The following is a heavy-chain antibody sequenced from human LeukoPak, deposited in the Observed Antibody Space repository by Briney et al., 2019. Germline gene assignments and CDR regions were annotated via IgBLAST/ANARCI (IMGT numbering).Heavy chain of an antibody. Sequence: KPSETLSLTCTVSGGSISSYYWSWIRQPPGKGLEWIGYIHYSGSTNYNPSLESRVTISVDTSKNQFSLKLSSVTAADTAVYYCARHVSGRREGDFDYWGRGTLVTVSS. J-gene: IGHJ2*01. V-gene: IGHV4-59*08. CDR1: GGSISSYY. CDR2: IHYSGST. CDR3: ARHVSGRREGDFDY. D-gene: IGHD3-9*01.